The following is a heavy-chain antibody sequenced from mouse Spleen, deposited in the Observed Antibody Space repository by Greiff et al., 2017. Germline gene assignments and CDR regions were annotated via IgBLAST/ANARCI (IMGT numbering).Heavy chain of an antibody. Sequence: EVKVVESGAELVKPGASVKLSCTASGFNIKDTYMHWVKQRPEQGLEWIGRIDPANGNTKYDPKFQGKATITADTSSNTAYLQLSSLTSEDTAVYYCAREENGYPHVWGAGTTVTVSS. D-gene: IGHD2-2*01. CDR1: GFNIKDTY. J-gene: IGHJ1*01. V-gene: IGHV14-3*02. CDR3: AREENGYPHV. CDR2: IDPANGNT.